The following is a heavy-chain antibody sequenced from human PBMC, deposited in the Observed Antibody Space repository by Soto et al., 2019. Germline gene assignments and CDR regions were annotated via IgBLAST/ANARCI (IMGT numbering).Heavy chain of an antibody. CDR1: GGSFSGYY. D-gene: IGHD6-19*01. Sequence: QVQLQQWGAGLLKPSETLSLTCAVYGGSFSGYYWSWIRQPPGKGLEWIGEINHSGSTNYNPSLKSRVTISVDPSKNQFSLKLSSVTAADTAVYYCARGNNSSALDYYYYYMDVWGKGTTVTVSS. J-gene: IGHJ6*03. CDR3: ARGNNSSALDYYYYYMDV. CDR2: INHSGST. V-gene: IGHV4-34*01.